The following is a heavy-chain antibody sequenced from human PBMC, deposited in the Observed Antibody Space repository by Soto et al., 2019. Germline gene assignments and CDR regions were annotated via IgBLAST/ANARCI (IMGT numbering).Heavy chain of an antibody. Sequence: PSETLSLTCAVYGGSFSGYYWSWIRQPPGKGLEWIGEINHSGSTNYNPSLKSRVTISVDTSKNQFSLKLSSVTAADTAVYYCARGLNYYDILTGYYPECHFDYWGQGTLVTVSS. V-gene: IGHV4-34*01. CDR2: INHSGST. D-gene: IGHD3-9*01. J-gene: IGHJ4*02. CDR3: ARGLNYYDILTGYYPECHFDY. CDR1: GGSFSGYY.